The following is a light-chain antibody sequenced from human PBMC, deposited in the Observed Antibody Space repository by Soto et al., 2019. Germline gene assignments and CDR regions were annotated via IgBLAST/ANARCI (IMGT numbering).Light chain of an antibody. J-gene: IGLJ2*01. V-gene: IGLV2-14*03. CDR2: DVS. CDR1: SSDVGGYNY. CDR3: SSYATSTTVL. Sequence: QSALTQPASVSGCPGQSITISCTGTSSDVGGYNYVSWYQQHPGRAPQLMIYDVSHRPSGVSNRFSDSRSGNTASLTISGLQAEDEADYYCSSYATSTTVLFGGGTKLTVL.